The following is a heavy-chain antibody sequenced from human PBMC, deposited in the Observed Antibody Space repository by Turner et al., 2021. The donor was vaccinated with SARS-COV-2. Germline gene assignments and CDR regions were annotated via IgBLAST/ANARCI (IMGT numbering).Heavy chain of an antibody. Sequence: VQLVESGGGLVQPGRSLRLSCAASGFTFSSYGMHWVRQAPGKGLEWVAVISYDGSNKYYADSVKGRFTISRDNSKNTLYLQMNSLRAEDTAVYYCAKDDNYDFWTGYYMYWGQGTLVTVSS. J-gene: IGHJ4*02. CDR1: GFTFSSYG. V-gene: IGHV3-30*18. D-gene: IGHD3-3*01. CDR2: ISYDGSNK. CDR3: AKDDNYDFWTGYYMY.